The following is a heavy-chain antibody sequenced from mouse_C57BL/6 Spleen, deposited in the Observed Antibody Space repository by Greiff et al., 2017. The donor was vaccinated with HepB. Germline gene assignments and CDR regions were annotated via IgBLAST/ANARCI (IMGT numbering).Heavy chain of an antibody. D-gene: IGHD1-1*01. CDR1: GYTFTSYW. Sequence: QVHVKQPGAELVRPGTSVKLSCKASGYTFTSYWMHWVKQRPGQGLEWIGVIDPSDSYTNYNQKFKGKATLTVDTSSSTAYMQLSSLTSEDSAVYYCARWDYYGSSGYAMDYWGQGTSVTVSS. CDR3: ARWDYYGSSGYAMDY. CDR2: IDPSDSYT. J-gene: IGHJ4*01. V-gene: IGHV1-59*01.